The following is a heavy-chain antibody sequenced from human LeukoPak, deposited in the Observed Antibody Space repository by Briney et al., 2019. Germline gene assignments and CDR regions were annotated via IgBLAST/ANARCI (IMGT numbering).Heavy chain of an antibody. D-gene: IGHD6-13*01. J-gene: IGHJ4*02. Sequence: GGSLRLSCAASGFTFSSYAVTWVRQAPGKGLEWVSGITGSGDTTFYADSVKGRFTISRDNSKSTLYLQMHSLRAEDTAVYYCVKDYSTIPAAANPLFDYWGQGALVTVSS. CDR3: VKDYSTIPAAANPLFDY. CDR2: ITGSGDTT. CDR1: GFTFSSYA. V-gene: IGHV3-23*01.